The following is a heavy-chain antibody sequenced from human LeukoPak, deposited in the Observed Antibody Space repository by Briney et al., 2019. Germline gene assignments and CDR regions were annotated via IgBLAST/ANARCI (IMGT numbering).Heavy chain of an antibody. J-gene: IGHJ5*02. CDR2: ISGSGGSI. V-gene: IGHV3-23*01. D-gene: IGHD6-19*01. Sequence: GGSLSLSCAASGFTFSSYAMSWVRQAPGKGPEWVSAISGSGGSIYYADSVKGRFTISRDNSKNTLYLQMNSLRAEDTAVYYCAIVAGNPSSGPSWFAPWRQGTLVTVSS. CDR3: AIVAGNPSSGPSWFAP. CDR1: GFTFSSYA.